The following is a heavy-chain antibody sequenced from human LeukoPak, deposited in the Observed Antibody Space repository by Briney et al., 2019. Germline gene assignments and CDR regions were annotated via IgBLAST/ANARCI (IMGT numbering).Heavy chain of an antibody. CDR1: GFTFSSYA. Sequence: GGSLRLSCAASGFTFSSYAMSWVRQAPGKGLEWVGRIKSKTDGGTTDYAAPVKGRFTISRDDSKNTLYLQMNSLRAEDTAVYYCARRSSVRGASPLDYYYMDVWGKGTTVTVSS. CDR2: IKSKTDGGTT. CDR3: ARRSSVRGASPLDYYYMDV. J-gene: IGHJ6*03. V-gene: IGHV3-15*01. D-gene: IGHD3-10*01.